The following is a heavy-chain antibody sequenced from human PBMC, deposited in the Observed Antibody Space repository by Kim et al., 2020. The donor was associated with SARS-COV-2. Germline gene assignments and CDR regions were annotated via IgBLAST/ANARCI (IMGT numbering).Heavy chain of an antibody. J-gene: IGHJ4*02. D-gene: IGHD1-26*01. V-gene: IGHV1-58*01. CDR3: AAGRGAKYYFDY. Sequence: NYAQKLQERVTITRDMSTSTAYMELGSLRAEDTAVYYCAAGRGAKYYFDYWGQGTLVTVSS.